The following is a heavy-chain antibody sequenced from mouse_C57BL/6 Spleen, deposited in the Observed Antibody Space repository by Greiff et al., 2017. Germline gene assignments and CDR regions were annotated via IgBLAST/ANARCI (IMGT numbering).Heavy chain of an antibody. V-gene: IGHV1-15*01. Sequence: QVQLKQSGAELVRPGASVTLSCKASGYTFTDYEMHWVKQTPVHGLEWIGAIDPETGGTAYNQKFKGKAILTADKSSSTAYMELRSLTSEDSAVYYCTRSGSNYVYWYFDVWGTGTTVTVSS. CDR1: GYTFTDYE. CDR3: TRSGSNYVYWYFDV. CDR2: IDPETGGT. J-gene: IGHJ1*03. D-gene: IGHD2-5*01.